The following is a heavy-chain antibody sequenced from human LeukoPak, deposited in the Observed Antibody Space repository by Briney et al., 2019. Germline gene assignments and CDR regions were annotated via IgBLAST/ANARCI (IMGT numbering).Heavy chain of an antibody. CDR2: ISAYNGNT. CDR3: ARTYGSGDY. CDR1: GYSFIGYY. Sequence: ASVKVSCKASGYSFIGYYIYWVRQAPGQGLEWMGWISAYNGNTNYAQKLQGRVTMTTDTSTSTAYMELRSLRSDDTAVYYCARTYGSGDYWGQGTLVTVSS. J-gene: IGHJ4*02. V-gene: IGHV1-18*04. D-gene: IGHD3-10*01.